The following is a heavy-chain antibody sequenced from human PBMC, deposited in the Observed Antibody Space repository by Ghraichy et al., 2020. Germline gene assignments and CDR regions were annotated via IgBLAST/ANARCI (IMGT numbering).Heavy chain of an antibody. D-gene: IGHD3-22*01. V-gene: IGHV3-9*01. Sequence: LSLTCAASGFTFDDYAMHWVRQAPGKGLEWVSGISWNSGSIGYADSVKGRFTISRDNAKNSLYLQMNSLRAEDTALYYCATVAGYDSTWGQGTLVTVSS. J-gene: IGHJ5*02. CDR3: ATVAGYDST. CDR2: ISWNSGSI. CDR1: GFTFDDYA.